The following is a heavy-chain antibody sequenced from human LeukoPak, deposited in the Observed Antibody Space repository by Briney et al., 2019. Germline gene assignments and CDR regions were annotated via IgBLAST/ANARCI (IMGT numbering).Heavy chain of an antibody. CDR2: IYYSGST. V-gene: IGHV4-59*01. Sequence: SETLSLTCTVSGGSISSYYWSWIRQPPGKGLEWIGYIYYSGSTNYNPSLKSRVTISVDTSKNQFSLKLSSVTAADTAVYYCARLRYFDWFLDYWGQGTPVTVSS. CDR1: GGSISSYY. J-gene: IGHJ4*02. CDR3: ARLRYFDWFLDY. D-gene: IGHD3-9*01.